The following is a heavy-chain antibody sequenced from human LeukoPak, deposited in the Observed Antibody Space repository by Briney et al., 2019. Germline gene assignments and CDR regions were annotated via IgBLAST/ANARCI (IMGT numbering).Heavy chain of an antibody. J-gene: IGHJ4*02. V-gene: IGHV1-69*06. Sequence: ASVKVSCKASGGTFSSYAISWVRQAPGQGLEWMGGIIPIFGTANYAQKFQGRVTITADKSTSTAYMELSSLRSEDTAVYYCASPTPDYGGSPNFDYWGQGTLVTVSS. D-gene: IGHD4-23*01. CDR2: IIPIFGTA. CDR1: GGTFSSYA. CDR3: ASPTPDYGGSPNFDY.